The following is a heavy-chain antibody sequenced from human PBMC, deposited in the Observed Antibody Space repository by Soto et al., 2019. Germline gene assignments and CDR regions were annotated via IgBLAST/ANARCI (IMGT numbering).Heavy chain of an antibody. CDR1: GYTFINYY. CDR2: INPTGGST. J-gene: IGHJ4*02. D-gene: IGHD2-8*02. CDR3: AIHLAAGDV. Sequence: QVQLVQSGAEVKKPGASVKVSCKASGYTFINYYIHWVRQAPGHGLEWMAIINPTGGSTNYAQKFQGRLTLTMHTSTTTVYMELSSLTSEDTAIYYCAIHLAAGDVWGQGTLVTVSS. V-gene: IGHV1-46*01.